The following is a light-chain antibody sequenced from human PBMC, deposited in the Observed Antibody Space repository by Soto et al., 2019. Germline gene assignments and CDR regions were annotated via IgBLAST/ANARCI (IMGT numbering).Light chain of an antibody. J-gene: IGKJ2*01. CDR3: HQTFSHPYS. Sequence: DIQMTQSPNSLSASVGDRVTISCRASQNIVPYLNWYQQKPGKAPNLLVYAASSLQNAVPSRFSCSGSGKDVTLTISSLQPEDFATYYCHQTFSHPYSIGQGNKLEI. CDR2: AAS. CDR1: QNIVPY. V-gene: IGKV1-39*01.